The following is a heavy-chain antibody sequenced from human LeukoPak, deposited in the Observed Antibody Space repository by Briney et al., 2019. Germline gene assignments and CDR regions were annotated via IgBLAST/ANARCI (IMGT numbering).Heavy chain of an antibody. V-gene: IGHV4-59*12. Sequence: SETLSLTCSVSGYDSISTYYWNWIRQPPGKGLEWIGQIFYKGNTNYNPSLESRVTMSVDTSKNQFSLKLSSVTAADTAVYYCASHIAAAGTTHFDYWGQGTLVTVSS. J-gene: IGHJ4*02. CDR3: ASHIAAAGTTHFDY. CDR2: IFYKGNT. CDR1: GYDSISTYY. D-gene: IGHD6-13*01.